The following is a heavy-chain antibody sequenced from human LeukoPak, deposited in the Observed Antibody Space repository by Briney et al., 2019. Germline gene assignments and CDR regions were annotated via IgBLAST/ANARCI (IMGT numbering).Heavy chain of an antibody. D-gene: IGHD4-11*01. Sequence: PSETLSVTCSVSGGTIHSYYWSWIRQPPGKALEFIGYIYTGGSTNYNPSLKRRVAISVDTSKNQFSLRLNSVTAADTAVYYCARRSNYFDYWGQGTLVTVSS. CDR2: IYTGGST. J-gene: IGHJ4*02. CDR1: GGTIHSYY. V-gene: IGHV4-4*09. CDR3: ARRSNYFDY.